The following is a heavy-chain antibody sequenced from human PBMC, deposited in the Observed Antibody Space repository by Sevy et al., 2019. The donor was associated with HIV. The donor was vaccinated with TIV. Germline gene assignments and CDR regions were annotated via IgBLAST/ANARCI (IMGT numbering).Heavy chain of an antibody. CDR3: ATGREYYDENSGYFDY. V-gene: IGHV1-24*01. CDR2: FDPEDGEI. D-gene: IGHD3-22*01. Sequence: ASLKVSCKISGYRLSELSMHWVRQAPGKGLEWMGRFDPEDGEIIYAQKFQGGVTVTEDTSTDTAYMELSRLRSEDTAVYYCATGREYYDENSGYFDYWGPGTLVTVSS. CDR1: GYRLSELS. J-gene: IGHJ4*02.